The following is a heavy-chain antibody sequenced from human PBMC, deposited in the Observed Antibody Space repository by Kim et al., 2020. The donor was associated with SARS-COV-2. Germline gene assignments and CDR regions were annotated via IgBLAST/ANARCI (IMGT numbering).Heavy chain of an antibody. CDR2: IYHSGST. D-gene: IGHD4-17*01. Sequence: SETLSLTCAVSGGSISSSNWWSWVRQPPGKGLGWIGEIYHSGSTNYNPSLKSRVTISVDKSKNQFSLKLSSVTAADTAVYYCARSRLLYYYYGMDVWGHGTTVTVSS. J-gene: IGHJ6*02. CDR1: GGSISSSNW. V-gene: IGHV4-4*02. CDR3: ARSRLLYYYYGMDV.